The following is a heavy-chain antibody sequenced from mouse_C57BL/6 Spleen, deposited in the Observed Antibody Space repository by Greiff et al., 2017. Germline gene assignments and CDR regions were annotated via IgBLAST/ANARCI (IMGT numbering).Heavy chain of an antibody. Sequence: QVHVKQPGAELVKPGASVKMSCKASGYTFTSYWITWVKQRPGQGLEWIGDIYPGSGSTNYNEKFKSKATLTVDTSSSTAYMQLSSLTSEDSAVYYCARRGSSLAWFAYWGQGTLVTVSA. V-gene: IGHV1-55*01. CDR2: IYPGSGST. J-gene: IGHJ3*01. CDR3: ARRGSSLAWFAY. CDR1: GYTFTSYW. D-gene: IGHD1-1*01.